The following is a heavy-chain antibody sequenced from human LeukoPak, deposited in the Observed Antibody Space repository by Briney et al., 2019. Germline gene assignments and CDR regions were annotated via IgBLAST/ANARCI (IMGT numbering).Heavy chain of an antibody. CDR1: GFTFSSYS. D-gene: IGHD6-13*01. V-gene: IGHV3-21*01. J-gene: IGHJ4*02. Sequence: GGSLRLSCAASGFTFSSYSMNWVRQAPGKGLEWVSSISSSSSCIYYADSVKGRFTISRDNAKNSLYLQMNSLRAEDTAVYYCARGLGGYTSSQAYWGQGTLVTVSS. CDR3: ARGLGGYTSSQAY. CDR2: ISSSSSCI.